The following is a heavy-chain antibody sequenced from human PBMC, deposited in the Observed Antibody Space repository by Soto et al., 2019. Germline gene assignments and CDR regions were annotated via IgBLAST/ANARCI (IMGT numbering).Heavy chain of an antibody. V-gene: IGHV1-46*01. Sequence: SVKVSSKAPEDTFTSYYINWVRQVPVQGLEWMGIINPNGGSTRYAQKFQGRVTFTRDTPASTVYLELRSLRSDDTAFYYCARSSGGVFGIIIEGSNWFGSWGQGTPVTVYS. CDR3: ARSSGGVFGIIIEGSNWFGS. J-gene: IGHJ5*01. CDR1: EDTFTSYY. CDR2: INPNGGST. D-gene: IGHD1-26*01.